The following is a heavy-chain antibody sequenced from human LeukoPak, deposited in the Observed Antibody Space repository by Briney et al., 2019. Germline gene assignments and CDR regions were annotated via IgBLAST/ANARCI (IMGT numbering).Heavy chain of an antibody. V-gene: IGHV4-59*11. J-gene: IGHJ4*02. CDR2: IYYSGST. Sequence: SETLSLTCTVSGGSISNHYWSWIRQPPGKGLEWIGYIYYSGSTNYNPSLKSRVIISVDTSKNQLSLKLSSVTAADTAVYYCARGTSTVAALFDYWGQGTLVTVSS. D-gene: IGHD2-15*01. CDR3: ARGTSTVAALFDY. CDR1: GGSISNHY.